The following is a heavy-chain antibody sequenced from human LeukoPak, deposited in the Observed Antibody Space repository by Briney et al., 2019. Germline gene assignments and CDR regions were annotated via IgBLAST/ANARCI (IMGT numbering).Heavy chain of an antibody. J-gene: IGHJ6*04. V-gene: IGHV3-21*01. CDR2: ISSSSSYI. D-gene: IGHD3-10*01. Sequence: GGSLRLSCAASGFTFSTYIMNWVRQAPGKGLEWVSSISSSSSYIYYADSVKGRFTISRDNARNSLYLQMNSLRAEDTAVYYCVRGKANYGSGSDVWGKGTTVTVSS. CDR1: GFTFSTYI. CDR3: VRGKANYGSGSDV.